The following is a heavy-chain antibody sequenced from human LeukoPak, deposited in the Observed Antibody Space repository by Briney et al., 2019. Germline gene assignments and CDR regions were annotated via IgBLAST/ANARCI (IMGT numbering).Heavy chain of an antibody. V-gene: IGHV4-38-2*02. CDR1: GYSISSGYY. Sequence: SETLSLTCAVSGYSISSGYYWGWVRQPPGKGLEWIGTICHSESTYYNPSLKSRVTISVDTSKNQFSLKLSSVTAADTAVYYCAREDYNGNWFDPWGQGTLVTVSS. CDR2: ICHSEST. CDR3: AREDYNGNWFDP. J-gene: IGHJ5*02. D-gene: IGHD4-11*01.